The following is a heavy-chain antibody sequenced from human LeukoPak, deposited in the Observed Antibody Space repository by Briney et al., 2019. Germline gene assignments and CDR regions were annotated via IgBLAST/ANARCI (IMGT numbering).Heavy chain of an antibody. CDR1: GFTFSSYG. Sequence: GRSLRLSCAASGFTFSSYGMHWVRQAPGKGLEWVAVISYDGSNKYYADSVKGRFTISRDNSKNTLYLQMNSLRAEDTAVYYCAKPCLHSMVRGYYYYGMDVWGKGTTVTVSS. CDR2: ISYDGSNK. J-gene: IGHJ6*04. D-gene: IGHD3-10*01. V-gene: IGHV3-30*18. CDR3: AKPCLHSMVRGYYYYGMDV.